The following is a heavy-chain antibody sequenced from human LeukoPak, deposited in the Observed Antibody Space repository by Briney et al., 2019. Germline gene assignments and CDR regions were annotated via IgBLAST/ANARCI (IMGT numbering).Heavy chain of an antibody. Sequence: ASVKVSCKASRYTFTRYYMHWVRQAPGQGLEWMGIINPSGGSTSYAQKFQGRVTMTRDTSTSTVYMELSSLRSEDTAVYYCGVGATWGGNWFDPWGQGTLVTVSS. CDR3: GVGATWGGNWFDP. V-gene: IGHV1-46*01. D-gene: IGHD1-26*01. CDR2: INPSGGST. CDR1: RYTFTRYY. J-gene: IGHJ5*02.